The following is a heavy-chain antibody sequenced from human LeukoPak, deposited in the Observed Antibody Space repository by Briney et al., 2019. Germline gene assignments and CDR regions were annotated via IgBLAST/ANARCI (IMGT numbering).Heavy chain of an antibody. Sequence: GGSLRLSCAASGFTFSSYWMSWVRQAPGKGLEWVANIKQDGSDKYYVDSVKARFTISRDNAKNSLYLQMNSLRAEDTAVYYCARAGGSQLDYYYYYMDVWGKGTTVTVSS. CDR2: IKQDGSDK. J-gene: IGHJ6*03. CDR1: GFTFSSYW. V-gene: IGHV3-7*01. D-gene: IGHD3-10*01. CDR3: ARAGGSQLDYYYYYMDV.